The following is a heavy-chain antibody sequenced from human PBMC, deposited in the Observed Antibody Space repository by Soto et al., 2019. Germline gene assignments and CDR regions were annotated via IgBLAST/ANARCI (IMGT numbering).Heavy chain of an antibody. CDR3: ATVLDYEILTGYRLGMDV. V-gene: IGHV1-3*01. D-gene: IGHD3-9*01. Sequence: ASVKVSCKASGYTFTSYAMHWVRQAPGQRLEWMGWINAGNGDTKYSQKFQGRVTITKDTSTDTAYMELSSLRSEDTAVYYCATVLDYEILTGYRLGMDVWGQGTTVTVSS. J-gene: IGHJ6*02. CDR1: GYTFTSYA. CDR2: INAGNGDT.